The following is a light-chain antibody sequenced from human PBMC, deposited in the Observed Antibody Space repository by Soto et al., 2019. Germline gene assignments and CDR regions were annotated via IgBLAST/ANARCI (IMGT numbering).Light chain of an antibody. J-gene: IGKJ4*01. Sequence: EIVMTQSPATLSVSPGEIATLSCRASQSINSKLAWYQQKPGQAPRLLIYGASIRATGIPARFSGSGSGTEFALTISSLQSEDLAVYYCQEYNHWHPITFGGGTKVDIK. CDR3: QEYNHWHPIT. V-gene: IGKV3-15*01. CDR2: GAS. CDR1: QSINSK.